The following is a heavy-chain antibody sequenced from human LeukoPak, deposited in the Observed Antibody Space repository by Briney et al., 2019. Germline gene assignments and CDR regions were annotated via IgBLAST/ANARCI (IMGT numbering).Heavy chain of an antibody. CDR1: GYTFTSYG. D-gene: IGHD3-22*01. V-gene: IGHV1-18*01. J-gene: IGHJ4*02. CDR2: ISAYSGNT. CDR3: ARETYYYDSSGSTEDY. Sequence: ASVKVSCKASGYTFTSYGISWVRQAPGQGLEWMGWISAYSGNTNYAQKLQGRVTMTTDTSTSTAYMELRSLRSDDTAVYYCARETYYYDSSGSTEDYWGQGTLVTVSS.